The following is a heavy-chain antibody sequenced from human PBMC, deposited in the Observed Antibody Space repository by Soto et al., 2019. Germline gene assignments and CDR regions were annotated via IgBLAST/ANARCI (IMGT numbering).Heavy chain of an antibody. D-gene: IGHD4-4*01. CDR3: AKVSSYSSPTYYYYGMDV. V-gene: IGHV3-30*18. CDR2: ISYDGSNK. J-gene: IGHJ6*02. Sequence: VQLAESGGGLAQPGGSLRLSCAASGFTFSSYGMHWVRQAPGKGLEWVAVISYDGSNKYYADSVKGRFTISRDNSKNTLYLQMNSLRAEDTAVYYCAKVSSYSSPTYYYYGMDVWGQGTTVTVSS. CDR1: GFTFSSYG.